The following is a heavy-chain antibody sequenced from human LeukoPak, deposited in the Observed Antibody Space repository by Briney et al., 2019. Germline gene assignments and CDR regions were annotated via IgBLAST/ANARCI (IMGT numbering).Heavy chain of an antibody. Sequence: SETLSLTCAVYGGSFIGYYWSWIRQPPGKGLEWIGEINHSGSTNYNPSLKSRVTISVDTSKNQFSLKLSSVTAADTAVYYCARGRIYVVVVPAAIRRHYYYMDVWGTGTTVTVSS. D-gene: IGHD2-2*01. CDR2: INHSGST. CDR3: ARGRIYVVVVPAAIRRHYYYMDV. J-gene: IGHJ6*03. CDR1: GGSFIGYY. V-gene: IGHV4-34*01.